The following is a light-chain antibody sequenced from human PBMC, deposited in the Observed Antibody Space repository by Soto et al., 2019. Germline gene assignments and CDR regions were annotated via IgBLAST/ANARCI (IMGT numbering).Light chain of an antibody. V-gene: IGKV3D-20*02. CDR2: GAS. J-gene: IGKJ3*01. CDR1: QSTTRNY. CDR3: QQRSNWPLT. Sequence: EVVLTQSPGTLSLSPGERATLSCRSSQSTTRNYLAWYQQKPGQAPRLLIFGASNRATGAPDRFSGSGSGTDFTLTISSLEPEDFAVYYCQQRSNWPLTFGPGTKVDIK.